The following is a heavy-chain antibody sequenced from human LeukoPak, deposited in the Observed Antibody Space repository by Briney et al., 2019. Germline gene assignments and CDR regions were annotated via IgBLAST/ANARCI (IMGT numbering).Heavy chain of an antibody. D-gene: IGHD1-26*01. CDR1: GGSISSSSYY. V-gene: IGHV4-39*07. CDR3: ARGEWGGSYY. CDR2: IYYSGST. J-gene: IGHJ4*02. Sequence: TETLSLTCTVSGGSISSSSYYWGWIRQPPGKGLEWIGSIYYSGSTYYNPSLKSRVTISVDTSKNQFSLKLSSVTAADTAVYYCARGEWGGSYYWGQGTLVTVSS.